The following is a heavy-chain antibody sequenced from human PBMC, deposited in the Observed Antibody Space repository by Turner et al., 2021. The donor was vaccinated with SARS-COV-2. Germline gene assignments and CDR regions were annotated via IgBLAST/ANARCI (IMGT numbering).Heavy chain of an antibody. CDR1: GYTLTELS. CDR3: ATATVIYGDYENYYYYYGMDV. Sequence: QVQLVQSGAEVKKPGASVKVSCTVSGYTLTELSMHWVRQAPGKGLEWMGGFDPEDAKTIYAQKFQGRVTMTEDTSTDTAYMEVSSLRSEDTAVYYCATATVIYGDYENYYYYYGMDVWGQGTTVTVSS. V-gene: IGHV1-24*01. J-gene: IGHJ6*02. D-gene: IGHD4-17*01. CDR2: FDPEDAKT.